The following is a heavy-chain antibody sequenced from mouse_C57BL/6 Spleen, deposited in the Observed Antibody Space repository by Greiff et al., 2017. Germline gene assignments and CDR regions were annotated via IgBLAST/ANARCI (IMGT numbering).Heavy chain of an antibody. CDR2: INYDASST. Sequence: EVQLVESEGGLVQPGSSMKLSCTASGFTFSDYYMAWVRQVPEKGLEWVANINYDASSTYYLDSLKSRFIISRDNAKNILYLQMSSLKSEDTATYYCEREGLPYFDYWGQGTTLTVSS. D-gene: IGHD2-4*01. J-gene: IGHJ2*01. CDR3: EREGLPYFDY. V-gene: IGHV5-16*01. CDR1: GFTFSDYY.